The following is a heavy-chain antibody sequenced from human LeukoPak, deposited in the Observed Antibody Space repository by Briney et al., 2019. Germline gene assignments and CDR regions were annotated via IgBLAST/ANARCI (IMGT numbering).Heavy chain of an antibody. CDR3: ARFHSSGLDY. D-gene: IGHD6-19*01. Sequence: SETLSLTCTVSGVSITSYYWSWVWQPPGKGLEWIGLIFYSSTNYNPSLKSRVTISLDTSKNQFSLKLTSATAADTAVYYCARFHSSGLDYWGQGTLVTVSS. V-gene: IGHV4-59*08. CDR1: GVSITSYY. CDR2: IFYSST. J-gene: IGHJ4*02.